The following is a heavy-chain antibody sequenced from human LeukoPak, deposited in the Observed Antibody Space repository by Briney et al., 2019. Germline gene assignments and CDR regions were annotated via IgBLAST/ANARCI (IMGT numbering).Heavy chain of an antibody. V-gene: IGHV1-2*02. CDR1: GYTLTRYY. D-gene: IGHD4-23*01. Sequence: EASVKVSCKSSGYTLTRYYMHWVRQAPGQGLDWMGWINPNSAGTNYAQKFQGRVTMTRDTSITTAYMELRRLKNDDTAVYYCARGPYGGNSFFDYWGQGTVVTVSS. J-gene: IGHJ4*02. CDR2: INPNSAGT. CDR3: ARGPYGGNSFFDY.